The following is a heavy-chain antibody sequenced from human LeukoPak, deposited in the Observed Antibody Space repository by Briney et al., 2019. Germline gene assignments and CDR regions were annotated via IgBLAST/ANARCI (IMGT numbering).Heavy chain of an antibody. V-gene: IGHV3-9*03. D-gene: IGHD1-14*01. Sequence: SLRLACAAAGFTFDDYAMHWVRHAAGKGLEWVSGISRNSGSIGYAESVKGRFTISRDNDKNSLYLQMNSLRAEDMALYYCAKDQPEPAEGAFDIWGQGTMVTVSS. CDR1: GFTFDDYA. J-gene: IGHJ3*02. CDR2: ISRNSGSI. CDR3: AKDQPEPAEGAFDI.